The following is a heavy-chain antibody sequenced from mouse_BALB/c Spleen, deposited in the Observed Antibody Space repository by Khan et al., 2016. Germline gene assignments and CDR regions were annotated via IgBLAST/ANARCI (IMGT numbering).Heavy chain of an antibody. D-gene: IGHD1-1*01. Sequence: EVELVESGGGLVQPGGSLRLSCATSGFTFSDFYMEWVRQPPGKRLEWIAASRNKANDYTTEYSASVKGRFIVSRATSQSILYLQMIALRAEDTAVSYGASDYYGSSYWYFDVWGAGTTATVSS. V-gene: IGHV7-1*02. CDR3: ASDYYGSSYWYFDV. CDR1: GFTFSDFY. CDR2: SRNKANDYTT. J-gene: IGHJ1*01.